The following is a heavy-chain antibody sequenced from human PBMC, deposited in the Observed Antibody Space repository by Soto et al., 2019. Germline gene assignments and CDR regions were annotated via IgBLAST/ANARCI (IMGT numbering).Heavy chain of an antibody. CDR2: ITGSGVST. Sequence: HPGGSLRLSCAASGFTFSSSNLNWVRQAPGQGLEWVSTITGSGVSTYYADSVKGRFTISRDNSKDRLYLQMNSLRADDTAVYYCAKTAEFDFWSGPHFAPRSWPFDYWGQGTLVTVSS. J-gene: IGHJ4*02. D-gene: IGHD3-3*01. CDR1: GFTFSSSN. CDR3: AKTAEFDFWSGPHFAPRSWPFDY. V-gene: IGHV3-23*01.